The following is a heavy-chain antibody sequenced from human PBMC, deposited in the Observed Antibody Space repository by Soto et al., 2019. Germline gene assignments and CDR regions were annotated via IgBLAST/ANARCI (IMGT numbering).Heavy chain of an antibody. Sequence: EVQLLESGGGLVQPGGALRLSCAASGFTFSSYAMSWVRQAPGQGLEWVSVISGSGGSTHYADSVKGRFTISRDNFKNTLYRQMNSLRAEDTAVYYWAIHDSSGFLVTTDHWGQGTLVTGSS. CDR3: AIHDSSGFLVTTDH. D-gene: IGHD6-19*01. CDR2: ISGSGGST. CDR1: GFTFSSYA. V-gene: IGHV3-23*01. J-gene: IGHJ4*02.